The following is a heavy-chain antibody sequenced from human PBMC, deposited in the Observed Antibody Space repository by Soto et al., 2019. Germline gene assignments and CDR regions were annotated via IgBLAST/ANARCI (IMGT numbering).Heavy chain of an antibody. Sequence: PGGSLRLSCAASGFTVSNNYLSWVRQAPGKGLEWVSVIYSGGSTYYADSVKGRFTVSRDNSKNTLYLQMNSLRAEDTAVYYCATHSSSSGLSFDYWGQGTLVTVSS. D-gene: IGHD6-6*01. V-gene: IGHV3-53*01. CDR2: IYSGGST. J-gene: IGHJ4*02. CDR3: ATHSSSSGLSFDY. CDR1: GFTVSNNY.